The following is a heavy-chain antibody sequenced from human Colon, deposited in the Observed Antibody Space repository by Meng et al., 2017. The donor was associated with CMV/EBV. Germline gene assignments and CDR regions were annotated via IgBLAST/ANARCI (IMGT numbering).Heavy chain of an antibody. D-gene: IGHD1-26*01. CDR2: ISSSSSYI. CDR3: ARDGSIVGAH. Sequence: GGSLRLSCAASGFTFSSYSMNWVRQAPGKGLEWVSSISSSSSYIYYTDSVKGRFTISRDNAKNSLYLQMNSLRAEDTAVYYCARDGSIVGAHWGQGTLVTVSS. J-gene: IGHJ4*02. CDR1: GFTFSSYS. V-gene: IGHV3-21*01.